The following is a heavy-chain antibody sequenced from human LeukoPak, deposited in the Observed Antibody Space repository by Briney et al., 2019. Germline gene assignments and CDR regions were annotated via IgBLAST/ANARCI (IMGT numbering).Heavy chain of an antibody. CDR3: ARDHGGVFWFDP. J-gene: IGHJ5*02. CDR1: GFTFSSYW. Sequence: PGGSLSLSCAASGFTFSSYWMSWVRQAPGKGLEWVANIKQDGSEKYYVDSVKGRFTISRDNAKNSLYLRMNSLRAEDTAVYYCARDHGGVFWFDPWGQGTLVTVSS. D-gene: IGHD4-23*01. CDR2: IKQDGSEK. V-gene: IGHV3-7*01.